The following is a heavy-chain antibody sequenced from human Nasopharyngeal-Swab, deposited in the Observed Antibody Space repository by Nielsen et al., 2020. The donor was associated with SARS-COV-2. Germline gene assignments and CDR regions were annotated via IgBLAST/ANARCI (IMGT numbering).Heavy chain of an antibody. CDR2: IYYSGST. V-gene: IGHV4-39*01. CDR1: GGSISSSSYY. Sequence: SETLSLTCTVSGGSISSSSYYWGWIRQPPGKGLEWIGSIYYSGSTYYNPSLKSRVTISVDTSKNQFSLKLSSVTAADTAVCYCARRGRIAVAGFFDYWGQGTLVTVSS. D-gene: IGHD6-19*01. CDR3: ARRGRIAVAGFFDY. J-gene: IGHJ4*02.